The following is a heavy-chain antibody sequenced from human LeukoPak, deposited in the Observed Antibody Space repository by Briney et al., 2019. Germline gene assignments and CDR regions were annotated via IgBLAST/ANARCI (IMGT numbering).Heavy chain of an antibody. CDR3: ARGMVQAVDY. CDR1: GFTISSCA. D-gene: IGHD3-10*01. CDR2: IYTGGST. V-gene: IGHV3-53*01. Sequence: GGSLRLSCAASGFTISSCAMSWVRQAPGKGLEWVSIIYTGGSTYYADSVKGRFTISRDNSKNTVYLQMNSLRAEDTAVYYCARGMVQAVDYWGLGTLVTVSS. J-gene: IGHJ4*02.